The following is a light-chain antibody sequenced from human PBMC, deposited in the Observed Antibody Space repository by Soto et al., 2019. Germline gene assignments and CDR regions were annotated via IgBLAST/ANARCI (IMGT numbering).Light chain of an antibody. V-gene: IGKV3-20*01. CDR1: QRVSSGY. Sequence: EIVLTQSPATLSLSPGERATLSCRASQRVSSGYVAWYQQKPGQAPRLLIYGASSRATGIPDRFRASASGTDFTLTISRLESEDFAVYFCQQYGGSPAITFGQGTRLEIK. J-gene: IGKJ5*01. CDR3: QQYGGSPAIT. CDR2: GAS.